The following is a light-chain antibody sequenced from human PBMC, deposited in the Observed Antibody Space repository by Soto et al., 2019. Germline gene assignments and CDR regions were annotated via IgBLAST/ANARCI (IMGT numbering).Light chain of an antibody. Sequence: EIVMTQSPATLSVSPGERATLSCRASQSVSSDLAWYHQKPGQAPRLLIYAASTRATGIPARFSGSGSGTEFTLTISSLQSEDFAVYYCQQYHNWPPLTFGGGTKVDIK. CDR3: QQYHNWPPLT. J-gene: IGKJ4*01. V-gene: IGKV3-15*01. CDR1: QSVSSD. CDR2: AAS.